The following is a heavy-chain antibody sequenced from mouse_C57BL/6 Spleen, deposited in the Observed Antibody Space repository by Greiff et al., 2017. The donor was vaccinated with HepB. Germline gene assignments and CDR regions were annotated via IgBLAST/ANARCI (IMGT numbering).Heavy chain of an antibody. J-gene: IGHJ3*01. CDR3: TPPYYYGSSYGFAY. CDR1: GFTFSNYW. Sequence: DVMLVESGGGLVQPGGSMKLSCVASGFTFSNYWMNWVRQSPEKGLEWVAQIRLKSDNYATHYAESVKGRFTISRDDSKSSVYLQMNNLSAEDTGIYYCTPPYYYGSSYGFAYWGQGTLVTVSA. CDR2: IRLKSDNYAT. V-gene: IGHV6-3*01. D-gene: IGHD1-1*01.